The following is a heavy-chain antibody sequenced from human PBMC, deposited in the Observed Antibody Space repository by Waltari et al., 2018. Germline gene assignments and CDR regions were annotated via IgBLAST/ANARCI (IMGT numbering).Heavy chain of an antibody. J-gene: IGHJ4*02. CDR2: IIPIFGTA. CDR3: ARDFDGYNRPGVMGVGPFDY. CDR1: GGTFSSYA. V-gene: IGHV1-69*08. Sequence: QVQLVQSGAEVKKPESSVKVSCKASGGTFSSYAISWVRQAPGQGLEWMGRIIPIFGTANYAQKFQGRVTITADKSTSTAYMELSSLRSEDTAVYYCARDFDGYNRPGVMGVGPFDYWGQGTLVTVSS. D-gene: IGHD5-12*01.